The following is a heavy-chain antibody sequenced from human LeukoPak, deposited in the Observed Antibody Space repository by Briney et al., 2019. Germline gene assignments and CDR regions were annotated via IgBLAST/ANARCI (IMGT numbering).Heavy chain of an antibody. CDR3: ARATTGAFDY. Sequence: GGSLRLSCAASGFTFSSYSMNWVRQAPGKGLEWVSSISSGSSYKYYADSVKGRFTISRDNAKNSLYLQMNSLRAKDTAVYYCARATTGAFDYWGQGTLVTVSS. CDR1: GFTFSSYS. J-gene: IGHJ4*02. CDR2: ISSGSSYK. V-gene: IGHV3-21*01. D-gene: IGHD4-11*01.